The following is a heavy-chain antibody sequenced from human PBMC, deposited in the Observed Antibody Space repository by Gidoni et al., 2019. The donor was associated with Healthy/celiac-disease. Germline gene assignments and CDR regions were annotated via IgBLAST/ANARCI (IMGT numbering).Heavy chain of an antibody. CDR2: ISISSNII. CDR1: GLTFSDYY. V-gene: IGHV3-11*01. J-gene: IGHJ4*02. Sequence: QVQLVESGGGLVKPGGSLRLSCAASGLTFSDYYMSWIRQAPGKGLEWVSYISISSNIIYHADSVKGRFTISRDNAKNSLYLQMNSLRAEDTAVYYCARVLGGFWSGNDYWGQGTLVTVSS. D-gene: IGHD3-3*01. CDR3: ARVLGGFWSGNDY.